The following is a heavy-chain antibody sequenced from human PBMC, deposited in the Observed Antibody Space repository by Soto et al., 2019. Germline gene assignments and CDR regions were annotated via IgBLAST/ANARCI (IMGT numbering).Heavy chain of an antibody. CDR1: GGSISSGGYY. CDR3: ARRLGYDILTGHYNMAWFDP. CDR2: IYYSGST. Sequence: SETLSLTCTVSGGSISSGGYYWSWIRQHPGKGLEWIGYIYYSGSTYYNPSLKSRVTISVDTSKNQFSLKLSSVTAADTAVYYCARRLGYDILTGHYNMAWFDPWGQGTLVTVSS. J-gene: IGHJ5*02. V-gene: IGHV4-31*03. D-gene: IGHD3-9*01.